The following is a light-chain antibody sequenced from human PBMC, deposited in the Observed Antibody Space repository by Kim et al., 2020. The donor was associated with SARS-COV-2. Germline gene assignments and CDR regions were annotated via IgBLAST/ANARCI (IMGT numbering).Light chain of an antibody. J-gene: IGKJ2*01. CDR3: QQSYRIHLV. Sequence: SASVGDRVTITCRASQSVDKYLHWYQQRPGKAPRLLINAASGLQSGVPSRFSGSGFGTDFTLTISSVQPEDFATYYCQQSYRIHLVFGQGTKLEI. CDR1: QSVDKY. V-gene: IGKV1-39*01. CDR2: AAS.